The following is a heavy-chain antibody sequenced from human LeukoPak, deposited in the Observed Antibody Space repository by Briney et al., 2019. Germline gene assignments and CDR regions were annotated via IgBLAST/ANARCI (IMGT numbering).Heavy chain of an antibody. CDR3: ARGWTSGDYFDY. CDR1: GFTVSSNY. Sequence: PGGSLRLSCAASGFTVSSNYMNWVRQAPGKGLERVSVIYSGGSTFYSDSVKGRFTISRDSSKNTLYLHMNSLRAEDTAVYYCARGWTSGDYFDYWGQGTLVTVSS. D-gene: IGHD3/OR15-3a*01. CDR2: IYSGGST. J-gene: IGHJ4*02. V-gene: IGHV3-53*01.